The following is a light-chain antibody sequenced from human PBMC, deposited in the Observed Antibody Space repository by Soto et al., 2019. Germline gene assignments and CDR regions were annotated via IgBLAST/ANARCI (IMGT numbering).Light chain of an antibody. CDR3: ASWDDSLTLV. Sequence: QSVLTQPPSASGTPGQRVTSSCSGSNSNIGDKAVTWYQQIPGTAPKVVIHSDEQRPSGVPDRFSGSKSGNSASLAISAVQSEDEADYFCASWDDSLTLVFGGGTKLTVL. CDR1: NSNIGDKA. CDR2: SDE. V-gene: IGLV1-44*01. J-gene: IGLJ2*01.